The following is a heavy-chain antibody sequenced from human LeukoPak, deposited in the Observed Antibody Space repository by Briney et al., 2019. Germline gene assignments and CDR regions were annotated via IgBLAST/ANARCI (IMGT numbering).Heavy chain of an antibody. CDR3: ARLKGGVVIATYNWFDP. CDR1: GFTFSDYY. D-gene: IGHD2-21*01. Sequence: GGSLRLSCAASGFTFSDYYMSWIRQAPGKGLEWVSYISSSGSTIYYADSVKGRFTISRDNSKNTLYLQMNSLRAEDTAVYYCARLKGGVVIATYNWFDPWGQGTLVTVSS. J-gene: IGHJ5*02. CDR2: ISSSGSTI. V-gene: IGHV3-11*04.